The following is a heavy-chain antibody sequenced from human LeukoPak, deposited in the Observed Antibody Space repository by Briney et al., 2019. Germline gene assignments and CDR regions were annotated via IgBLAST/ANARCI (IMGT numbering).Heavy chain of an antibody. J-gene: IGHJ4*02. V-gene: IGHV4-59*01. Sequence: SETLSLTCTVSGGSISSYYWSWIRQPPGKVLEWSGYIYYSGSTNYNPSLKSRVTISLDTSKNQFSLKLSSVTAADTAVYYCARLTTVTAPRLDYWGQGTLVTVSS. CDR1: GGSISSYY. D-gene: IGHD4-17*01. CDR2: IYYSGST. CDR3: ARLTTVTAPRLDY.